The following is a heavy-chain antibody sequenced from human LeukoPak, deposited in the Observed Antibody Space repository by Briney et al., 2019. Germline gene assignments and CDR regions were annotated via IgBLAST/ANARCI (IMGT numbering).Heavy chain of an antibody. CDR2: ISSSGRTI. CDR1: GFTFSSYE. V-gene: IGHV3-48*03. D-gene: IGHD1-26*01. Sequence: GGSLRLSCAASGFTFSSYEMNWVRQAPGKGLEWISYISSSGRTIYYADSVKGRFTISRDNAKNSLYLQMNSLRAEDTAVYYCAILFATPYYFDYWGQGTLVTVSS. J-gene: IGHJ4*02. CDR3: AILFATPYYFDY.